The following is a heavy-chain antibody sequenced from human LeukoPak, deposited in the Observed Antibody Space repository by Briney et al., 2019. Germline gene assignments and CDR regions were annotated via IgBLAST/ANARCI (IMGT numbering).Heavy chain of an antibody. CDR2: INPSGGST. Sequence: ASVKESCKASGYTFTSYYMHGLRQAPGQGLECMGIINPSGGSTSDAQKFQGRVTMTRDMSTSTVYMELSSLRSEDTAVYYCAREKTAEYQLLSRAIDYWGQGTLVTVSS. J-gene: IGHJ4*02. V-gene: IGHV1-46*01. CDR1: GYTFTSYY. CDR3: AREKTAEYQLLSRAIDY. D-gene: IGHD2-2*01.